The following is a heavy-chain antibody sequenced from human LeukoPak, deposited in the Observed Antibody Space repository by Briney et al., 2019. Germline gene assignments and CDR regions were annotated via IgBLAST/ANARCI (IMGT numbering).Heavy chain of an antibody. V-gene: IGHV3-21*01. CDR2: ISSSSGYI. CDR1: GFTFSSYS. J-gene: IGHJ1*01. CDR3: ARDGGSYYEYFQH. D-gene: IGHD1-26*01. Sequence: GGSLRLSCAASGFTFSSYSMNWVRQAPGKGLEWVSSISSSSGYIYYADSVKGRFTISRDNAKNPLYLKMNSMRAEDTAVYSCARDGGSYYEYFQHWGQGTLVTVPS.